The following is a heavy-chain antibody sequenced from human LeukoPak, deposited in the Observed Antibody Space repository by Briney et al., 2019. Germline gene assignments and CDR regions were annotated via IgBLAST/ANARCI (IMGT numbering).Heavy chain of an antibody. V-gene: IGHV1-18*04. CDR3: ARGAMVRGVTGMDV. J-gene: IGHJ6*04. Sequence: ASGKVSCKASGYTFTSYGISWVRQAPGQGLEWMGWISAYNGNTNYAQKLQGRVTMTTDTSTSTAYMELRSLRSDDTAVYYCARGAMVRGVTGMDVWGKGTTVTASS. D-gene: IGHD3-10*01. CDR2: ISAYNGNT. CDR1: GYTFTSYG.